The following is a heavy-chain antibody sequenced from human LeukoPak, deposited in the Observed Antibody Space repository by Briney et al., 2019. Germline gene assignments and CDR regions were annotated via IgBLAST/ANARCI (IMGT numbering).Heavy chain of an antibody. CDR3: ATDSGSFDV. V-gene: IGHV3-15*01. CDR1: VVTFSDSW. Sequence: GGSLRLSCAASVVTFSDSWMTWVRQFPGKGLEWLGRIKSKIDGETTEYAAPVEGRFTISRDDSKPTVYLQMSGLRSEDTALYYCATDSGSFDVRGRGTMVAVSS. CDR2: IKSKIDGETT. J-gene: IGHJ3*01. D-gene: IGHD3-10*01.